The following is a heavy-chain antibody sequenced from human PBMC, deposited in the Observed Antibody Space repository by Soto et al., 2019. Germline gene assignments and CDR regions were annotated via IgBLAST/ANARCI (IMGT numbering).Heavy chain of an antibody. Sequence: SETLSLTCAVYGGSFSGYYWSWIRQPPGKGLEWIGEINHSGSTNYNPSLKSRVTISVDTSKNQFSLKLSSVTAADTAVYYCARGLRDYIWGSYRSYTHDAFDIWGQGTMVTVSS. CDR1: GGSFSGYY. V-gene: IGHV4-34*01. J-gene: IGHJ3*02. CDR2: INHSGST. CDR3: ARGLRDYIWGSYRSYTHDAFDI. D-gene: IGHD3-16*02.